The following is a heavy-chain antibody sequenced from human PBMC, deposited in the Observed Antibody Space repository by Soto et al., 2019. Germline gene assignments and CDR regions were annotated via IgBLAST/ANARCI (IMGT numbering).Heavy chain of an antibody. CDR2: IYYSGST. CDR1: GGSMSSYY. V-gene: IGHV4-59*01. J-gene: IGHJ3*02. Sequence: SETLSLTCTVSGGSMSSYYWSWIRQPPGKGLEWIGYIYYSGSTNYNPSLKSRVTISVDTSKNQFCLKLSSVTAADTAVYYCARVWGGAFDIWGQGTMVTVSS. CDR3: ARVWGGAFDI. D-gene: IGHD3-10*01.